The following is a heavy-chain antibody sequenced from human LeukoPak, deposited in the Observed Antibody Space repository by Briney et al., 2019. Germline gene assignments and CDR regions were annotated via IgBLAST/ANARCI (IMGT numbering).Heavy chain of an antibody. V-gene: IGHV4-34*01. CDR2: INHSGST. D-gene: IGHD3-10*01. CDR1: GGSFSGYY. J-gene: IGHJ5*02. CDR3: AREGSGSYYNPNWFDP. Sequence: SETLSLTCAVYGGSFSGYYWSWIRQPPGKGLEWIGEINHSGSTNYNPSLKSRVTISVDTSKNQFSLKLSSVTAADTAVYYCAREGSGSYYNPNWFDPWGQGTLVTVSS.